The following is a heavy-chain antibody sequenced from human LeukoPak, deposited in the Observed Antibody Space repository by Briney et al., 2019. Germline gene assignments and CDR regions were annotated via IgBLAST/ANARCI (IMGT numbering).Heavy chain of an antibody. CDR3: ARSWYSRNSIVYFDY. Sequence: GGSLRLSCAASGFTVSSNYMSWVRQAPGKGLEWVSVIYSGGSTYYADSVKGRFTISRDNSKNTLYLQMNSLRAEDTAVYYCARSWYSRNSIVYFDYWGQGTLVTVSS. V-gene: IGHV3-53*01. CDR1: GFTVSSNY. J-gene: IGHJ4*02. CDR2: IYSGGST. D-gene: IGHD6-13*01.